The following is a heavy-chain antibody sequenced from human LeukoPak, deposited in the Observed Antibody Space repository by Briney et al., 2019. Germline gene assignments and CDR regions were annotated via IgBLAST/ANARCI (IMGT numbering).Heavy chain of an antibody. D-gene: IGHD2-2*01. V-gene: IGHV3-7*01. CDR1: GFTFRSYW. CDR3: ERDYEAGCTSTTCYDRFDY. J-gene: IGHJ4*02. CDR2: IKQDGSEK. Sequence: GGSLRLSCVASGFTFRSYWMSWVRQAPGKGLEWVANIKQDGSEKYYVDSVKGRFTISRDNAKNSLYLQMNSLRAEDTAVYYCERDYEAGCTSTTCYDRFDYWGQGTLVTVSS.